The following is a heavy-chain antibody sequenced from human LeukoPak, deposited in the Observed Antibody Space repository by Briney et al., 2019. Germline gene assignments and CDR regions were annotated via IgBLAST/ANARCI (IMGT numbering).Heavy chain of an antibody. D-gene: IGHD4-11*01. Sequence: SETLSLTCAVYGGSFSGYYWSWIRQPPGKGLECIGSIYHSGSTYYNPSLKSRVTISVDTSKNQFSLKLCSVTAADTAVYYCARHFSRYSNYASAATSLDYWGQGTLVTVSS. CDR3: ARHFSRYSNYASAATSLDY. V-gene: IGHV4-34*01. CDR2: IYHSGST. J-gene: IGHJ4*02. CDR1: GGSFSGYY.